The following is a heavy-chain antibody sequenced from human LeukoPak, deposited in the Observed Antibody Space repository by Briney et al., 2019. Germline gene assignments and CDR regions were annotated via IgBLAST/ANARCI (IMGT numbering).Heavy chain of an antibody. CDR2: INPNSGGT. J-gene: IGHJ4*01. CDR1: GYTFTGYY. Sequence: ASVKVSCKASGYTFTGYYMHWVRQAPGQGLEWMGWINPNSGGTNYAQKFQGRVTMTRDTSISTAYMELSRLRSDDTAVYYCAASTLALYYFAYGAKEPLFPVSS. CDR3: AASTLALYYFAY. V-gene: IGHV1-2*02.